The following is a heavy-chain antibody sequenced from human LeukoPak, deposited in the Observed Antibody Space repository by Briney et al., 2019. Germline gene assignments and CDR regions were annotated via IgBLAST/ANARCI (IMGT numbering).Heavy chain of an antibody. Sequence: GGSLRLSCAASGFTFSSYVMHWVRQAPGKGLEWVAIISYDGSNEYYADSVKGRFTISRDNSKNTLYLQMNSLRAEDTAVYYCAKDPRFMVVAADPNWFDPWGQGTLVTVSS. CDR1: GFTFSSYV. CDR2: ISYDGSNE. J-gene: IGHJ5*02. CDR3: AKDPRFMVVAADPNWFDP. V-gene: IGHV3-30*04. D-gene: IGHD2-15*01.